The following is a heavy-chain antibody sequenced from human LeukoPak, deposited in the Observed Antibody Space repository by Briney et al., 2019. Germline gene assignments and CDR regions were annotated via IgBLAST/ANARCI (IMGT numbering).Heavy chain of an antibody. Sequence: GSPRISCAAPGFTLLDYDIALGRPVKGKGLEWGSAIGIRGDTHYSGSVKGRFTISRENAESSLYLQMNSLRAEDTAVYYCARGGIQVSGIDEFDYWGQGTLVTVSS. CDR2: IGIRGDT. CDR1: GFTLLDYD. V-gene: IGHV3-13*01. J-gene: IGHJ4*02. CDR3: ARGGIQVSGIDEFDY. D-gene: IGHD6-19*01.